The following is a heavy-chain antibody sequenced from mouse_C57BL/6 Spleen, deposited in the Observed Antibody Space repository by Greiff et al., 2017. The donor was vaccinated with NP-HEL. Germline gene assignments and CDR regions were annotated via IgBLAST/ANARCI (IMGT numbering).Heavy chain of an antibody. Sequence: VQLQQSGTELVKPGASVKLSCKASGYTFTSYWMHWVKQRPGQGLEWIGNINPSNGGTNYNEKFKSKATLTVDKSSSTAYMQLSSLTSEDSAVYYCARLRASGYAMDYWGQGTSVTVSS. CDR1: GYTFTSYW. J-gene: IGHJ4*01. CDR3: ARLRASGYAMDY. CDR2: INPSNGGT. V-gene: IGHV1-53*01. D-gene: IGHD3-2*02.